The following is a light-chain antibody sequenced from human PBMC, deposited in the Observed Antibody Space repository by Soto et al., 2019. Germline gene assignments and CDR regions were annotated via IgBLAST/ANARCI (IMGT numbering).Light chain of an antibody. Sequence: DIPMTQSTSSLSASVGDRVTITCRASQGISNYLAWYQQKPGKVPKLLIYAASTLQSGVPSRFSGSGSGKDVTLTISRQQPEDVATYYCQKYNSVPLTFGGGTKVEIK. CDR3: QKYNSVPLT. J-gene: IGKJ4*01. CDR2: AAS. V-gene: IGKV1-27*01. CDR1: QGISNY.